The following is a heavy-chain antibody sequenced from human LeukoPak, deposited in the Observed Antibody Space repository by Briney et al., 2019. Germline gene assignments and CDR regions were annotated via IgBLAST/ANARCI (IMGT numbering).Heavy chain of an antibody. J-gene: IGHJ3*02. CDR1: GFTFSSYE. D-gene: IGHD3-22*01. Sequence: GGSLRLSCAASGFTFSSYEMNWVRQAPGKGLEWVSYISSSGSTIYCADSVKGRFTISRDNAKNSLYLQMNGLRAEDTAVYYCARLYYYDSSGWGAFDIWGQGTMVTVSS. V-gene: IGHV3-48*03. CDR3: ARLYYYDSSGWGAFDI. CDR2: ISSSGSTI.